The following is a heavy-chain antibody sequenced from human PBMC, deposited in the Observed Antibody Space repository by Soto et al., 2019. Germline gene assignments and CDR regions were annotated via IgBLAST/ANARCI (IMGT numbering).Heavy chain of an antibody. Sequence: QVQLVQSGAEVKKPGASVKVSCKASGYTFTSYAMHWVRQAPGQRLEWMGWINAGNGNTKYSQKFQGRVTITRDTSASTAYMELSSLRSEDTAVYYCARDSPYGDYYYFDYWGQGTLVTVSS. CDR1: GYTFTSYA. J-gene: IGHJ4*02. V-gene: IGHV1-3*01. CDR2: INAGNGNT. CDR3: ARDSPYGDYYYFDY. D-gene: IGHD4-17*01.